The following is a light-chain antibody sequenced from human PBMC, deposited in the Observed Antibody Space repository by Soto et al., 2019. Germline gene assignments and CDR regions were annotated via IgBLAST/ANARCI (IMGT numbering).Light chain of an antibody. CDR1: QNIRNL. CDR2: AAS. V-gene: IGKV1-27*01. CDR3: QKYNSAAWT. Sequence: DIQLTQSPSTLSAAVGDSVTITCRASQNIRNLLAWYQQKPGKAPKPLIYAASTLQSGVPSRFSGSGSGTDFTLTISSLQPEDVATYYCQKYNSAAWTFGQGTKLDIK. J-gene: IGKJ1*01.